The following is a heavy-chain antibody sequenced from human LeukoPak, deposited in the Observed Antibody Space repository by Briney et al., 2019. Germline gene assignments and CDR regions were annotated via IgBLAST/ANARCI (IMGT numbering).Heavy chain of an antibody. D-gene: IGHD3-16*02. CDR2: ISRTGGDT. Sequence: TGGSLRLSCAASGFTFSSHGMSWVRQAPGRGPEWVSSISRTGGDTYYTDSVKGRYSVSRDNSKTTLYLQMNSLRGEDSAVYYCAKIGVIGRWYFDYWGQGTLVTVSS. CDR1: GFTFSSHG. CDR3: AKIGVIGRWYFDY. V-gene: IGHV3-23*01. J-gene: IGHJ4*02.